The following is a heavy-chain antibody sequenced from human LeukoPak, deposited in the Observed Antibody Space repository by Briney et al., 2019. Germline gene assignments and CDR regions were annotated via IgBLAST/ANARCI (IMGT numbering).Heavy chain of an antibody. Sequence: SETLSLTCTVSGGSIISSSYYWSWIRQPPGKGLEWIGEINHSGSTNYNPSLKSRVTISVDTSKNQFSLKLSSVTAADTAVYYCARHRSWGIAAANYWGQGTLVTVSS. CDR1: GGSIISSSYY. J-gene: IGHJ4*02. CDR2: INHSGST. CDR3: ARHRSWGIAAANY. V-gene: IGHV4-39*01. D-gene: IGHD6-13*01.